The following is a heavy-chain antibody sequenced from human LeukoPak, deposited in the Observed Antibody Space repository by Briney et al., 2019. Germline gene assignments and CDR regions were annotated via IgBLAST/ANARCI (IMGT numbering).Heavy chain of an antibody. J-gene: IGHJ4*02. D-gene: IGHD2-2*02. V-gene: IGHV3-21*01. CDR2: ISSSSSYI. Sequence: GGSLRLSCAASGFTFSSYSMNWVRQAPGKGLEWVSSISSSSSYIYYADSVKGRFTISRDNAKNSLYLQMNSLRAEDTAVYYCASGYQLLYLGYYFDYWGQRTLVTVSS. CDR3: ASGYQLLYLGYYFDY. CDR1: GFTFSSYS.